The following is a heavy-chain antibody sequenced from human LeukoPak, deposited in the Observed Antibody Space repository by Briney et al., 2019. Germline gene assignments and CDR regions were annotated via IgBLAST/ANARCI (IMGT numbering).Heavy chain of an antibody. CDR1: GFTFSDYY. CDR2: ISSSGSTI. CDR3: ARLPPYYDYYMDV. V-gene: IGHV3-11*01. J-gene: IGHJ6*03. Sequence: GGSLRLSCAASGFTFSDYYMSWIRQAPGKGLEWVSYISSSGSTIYYADSVKGRFTISRDNAKNSLYLQMNSLRAEDTAVYYCARLPPYYDYYMDVWGKGTTVTVSS.